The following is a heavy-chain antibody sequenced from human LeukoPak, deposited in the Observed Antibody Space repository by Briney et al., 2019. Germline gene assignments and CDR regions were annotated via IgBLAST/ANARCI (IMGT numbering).Heavy chain of an antibody. D-gene: IGHD1-26*01. J-gene: IGHJ4*02. Sequence: ASVKVSCKASGYTFTSYAMNWVRQAPGQGLEWMGWINTNTGNPTYAQGFTGRFVFSLDTSVSTAYLQISSLKAEDTAVYYRAREYSASGSNKFDYWGQGTLVTVSS. V-gene: IGHV7-4-1*02. CDR1: GYTFTSYA. CDR2: INTNTGNP. CDR3: AREYSASGSNKFDY.